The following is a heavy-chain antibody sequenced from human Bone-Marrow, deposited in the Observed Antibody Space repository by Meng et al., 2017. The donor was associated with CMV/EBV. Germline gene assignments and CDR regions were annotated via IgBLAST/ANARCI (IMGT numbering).Heavy chain of an antibody. V-gene: IGHV3-21*01. Sequence: GESLKISCAASGFTFSSYSMNWVRQAPGKGLEWVSSISSSSSYIYYADSVKGRFTISRDNAKNSLYLQMNSLRAEDTAVYYCARVRDYDFWSGCPGNWFDPWGQGTLVTVSS. J-gene: IGHJ5*02. CDR3: ARVRDYDFWSGCPGNWFDP. D-gene: IGHD3-3*01. CDR2: ISSSSSYI. CDR1: GFTFSSYS.